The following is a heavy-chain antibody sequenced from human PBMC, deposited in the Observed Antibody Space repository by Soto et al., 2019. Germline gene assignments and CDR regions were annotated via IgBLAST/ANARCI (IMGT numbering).Heavy chain of an antibody. CDR1: GGSISSGGYY. CDR2: IYYSGST. J-gene: IGHJ6*02. V-gene: IGHV4-31*03. CDR3: ARDPRGYSGYDNYYYYYGMDV. Sequence: QVQLQESGPGLVKPSQTLSLTCTVSGGSISSGGYYWSWIRQHPGKGLEWIGYIYYSGSTYYNPSLKSRVTISVDTSKNQFSLKLSSVTAADTAVYYCARDPRGYSGYDNYYYYYGMDVWGQGTTVTVSS. D-gene: IGHD5-12*01.